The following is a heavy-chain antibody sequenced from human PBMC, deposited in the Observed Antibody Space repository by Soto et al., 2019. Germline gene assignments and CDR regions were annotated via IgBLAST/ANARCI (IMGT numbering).Heavy chain of an antibody. V-gene: IGHV3-23*01. CDR3: AKDAVLQVDTPMVGSSYFDC. J-gene: IGHJ4*02. D-gene: IGHD5-18*01. CDR1: GFTFSSYA. CDR2: ISGSGGST. Sequence: EVQLLESGGGLVQPGGSLRLSCAASGFTFSSYAMSWVRQAPGKGLEWVSAISGSGGSTYYADSVKGRFTISRDNSKNTLYLQMNSLRAEDTAVYYCAKDAVLQVDTPMVGSSYFDCSGQGTLVTVSS.